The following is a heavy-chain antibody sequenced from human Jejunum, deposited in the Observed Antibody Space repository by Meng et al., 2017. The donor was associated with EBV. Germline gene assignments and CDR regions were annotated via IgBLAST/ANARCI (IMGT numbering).Heavy chain of an antibody. V-gene: IGHV3-30-3*01. CDR1: GFTFSGHA. CDR2: ISNDGNNK. D-gene: IGHD3-16*01. CDR3: TREWGADY. Sequence: HVHCVESGVGVFQAGMSLRLSCAASGFTFSGHAMQWVSQAPGKGLKWVALISNDGNNKYYADSVKGRFTISRDNSKNTLYLQMNSLRVDDTALYYCTREWGADYWGQGTLVTVSS. J-gene: IGHJ4*02.